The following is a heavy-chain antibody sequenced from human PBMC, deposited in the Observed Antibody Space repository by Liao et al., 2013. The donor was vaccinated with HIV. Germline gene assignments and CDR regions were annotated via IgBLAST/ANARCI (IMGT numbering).Heavy chain of an antibody. V-gene: IGHV4-4*07. D-gene: IGHD2-8*01. CDR2: IYSSGSA. CDR3: ARQPLECNGPSCYLNWFDP. J-gene: IGHJ5*02. Sequence: QVQLQESGPGLVKPSETLSLTCTVSGGSISSYYWSWIRQPAGKGLEWIGRIYSSGSANYNPSLKSRVTMSVDTSNNQLSLRLKSVTAADTAVYYCARQPLECNGPSCYLNWFDPWGQGTLVTVSA. CDR1: GGSISSYY.